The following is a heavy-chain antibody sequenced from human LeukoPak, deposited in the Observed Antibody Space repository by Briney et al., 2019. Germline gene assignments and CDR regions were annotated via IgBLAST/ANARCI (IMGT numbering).Heavy chain of an antibody. Sequence: GRSLRLSCAASGFTFSSYVMHWVRQAPGKGLEWVAIISYDGSNEYYADSVKGRFTISRDNSKNTLYLQMNSLRAADTAVYYCAKDSNGYCSGGSCYPFDYWGQGTLVTVSS. CDR2: ISYDGSNE. CDR3: AKDSNGYCSGGSCYPFDY. D-gene: IGHD2-15*01. V-gene: IGHV3-30*04. J-gene: IGHJ4*02. CDR1: GFTFSSYV.